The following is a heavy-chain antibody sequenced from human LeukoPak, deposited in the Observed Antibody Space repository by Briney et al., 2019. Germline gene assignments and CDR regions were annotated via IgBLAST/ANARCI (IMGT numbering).Heavy chain of an antibody. J-gene: IGHJ4*02. V-gene: IGHV3-30*18. D-gene: IGHD6-19*01. CDR2: ISYDGSNK. CDR3: AKVGIAVAFDY. Sequence: PGRSLRLSCAASGFTFSSYGMHWVRQAPGKGLEWVAVISYDGSNKYYAGSVKGRFTISRDNSKNTLYLQMNSLRAEDTAVYYCAKVGIAVAFDYWGQGTLVTVSS. CDR1: GFTFSSYG.